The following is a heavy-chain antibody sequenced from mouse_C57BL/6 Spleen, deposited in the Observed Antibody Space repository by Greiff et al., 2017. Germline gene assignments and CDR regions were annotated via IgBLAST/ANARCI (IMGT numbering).Heavy chain of an antibody. CDR1: GFNIKDYY. V-gene: IGHV14-2*01. J-gene: IGHJ2*01. CDR3: ARPGGNYFDY. CDR2: IDPEDGET. Sequence: EVKLQESGAELVQPGASVKLSCTASGFNIKDYYMHWVKQRTEQGLEWIGRIDPEDGETKSAPKFQGKATITADTSSNTAYLQLSSQTAKDTAVYYWARPGGNYFDYWGQGTTLTVSS. D-gene: IGHD2-14*01.